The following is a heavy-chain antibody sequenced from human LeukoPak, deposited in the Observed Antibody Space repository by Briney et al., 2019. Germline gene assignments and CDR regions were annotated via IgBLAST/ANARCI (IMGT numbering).Heavy chain of an antibody. D-gene: IGHD6-13*01. V-gene: IGHV3-33*06. CDR1: GFRFSSTG. J-gene: IGHJ4*02. CDR2: IWYDGSNS. Sequence: GGSPRLSCAASGFRFSSTGMHWVRQAPGKGLQWVALIWYDGSNSVYADSVKGRFTISRDNSKNTVHLQMSNLRAEDTAVYYCAKDYGTTATAFQLRAPYFDYWGQGALVTVAS. CDR3: AKDYGTTATAFQLRAPYFDY.